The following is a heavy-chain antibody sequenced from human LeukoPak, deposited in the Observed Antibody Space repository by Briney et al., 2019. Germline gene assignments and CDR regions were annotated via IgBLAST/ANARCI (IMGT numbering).Heavy chain of an antibody. J-gene: IGHJ5*02. CDR3: ARAGIAAARRSRFDP. V-gene: IGHV1-18*01. D-gene: IGHD6-13*01. Sequence: ASVKVSCKASGYTFTSYGISWVRQAPGQGLEWMGWISAYNGNTNYAQKLQGRVTMTTDTSTSTAYMELRSLRSGDTAVYYCARAGIAAARRSRFDPWGQGTLVTVSS. CDR1: GYTFTSYG. CDR2: ISAYNGNT.